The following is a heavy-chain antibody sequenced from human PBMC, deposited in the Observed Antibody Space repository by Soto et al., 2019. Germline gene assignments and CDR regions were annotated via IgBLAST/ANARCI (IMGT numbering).Heavy chain of an antibody. V-gene: IGHV3-23*01. CDR3: AKSLYWSGGSCDDYYYMDV. CDR2: ISGSGGST. D-gene: IGHD2-15*01. J-gene: IGHJ6*03. CDR1: GFTFSSYA. Sequence: EVQLLESGGGLVQPWGSLRLSCAASGFTFSSYAMSWVRQAPGKGLEWVSAISGSGGSTYYADSVKGRFTISRDNSKNTLYLQMNSLRAEDKAVYYGAKSLYWSGGSCDDYYYMDVWGKETTVTVSS.